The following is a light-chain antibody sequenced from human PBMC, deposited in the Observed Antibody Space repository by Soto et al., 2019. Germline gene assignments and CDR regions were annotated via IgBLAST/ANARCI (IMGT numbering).Light chain of an antibody. J-gene: IGKJ4*01. Sequence: ETVMTQSPATLSVSPGESATLSCRASQSVGSNLAWYQQKPGQAPRLLIYGASTRATGIPARFSDSGSGTEFTLTINSLQSEDFAVYYCQQYINWPPLTFGGGTKVEI. V-gene: IGKV3-15*01. CDR3: QQYINWPPLT. CDR2: GAS. CDR1: QSVGSN.